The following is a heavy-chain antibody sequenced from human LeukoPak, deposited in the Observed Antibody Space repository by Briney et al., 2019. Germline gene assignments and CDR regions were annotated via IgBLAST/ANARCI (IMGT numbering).Heavy chain of an antibody. V-gene: IGHV5-51*01. CDR1: GYSFTSYW. CDR2: IYPGDSDT. J-gene: IGHJ3*02. CDR3: ARQIRVVGAPRVAGVNDAFDI. D-gene: IGHD1-26*01. Sequence: GESLKISCKGSGYSFTSYWIGWVRQMPGKGLEWMGIIYPGDSDTRYSPSFQGQVTISADKSISTAYLQWSSLKAADTAMYYCARQIRVVGAPRVAGVNDAFDIWGQGTMVTVSS.